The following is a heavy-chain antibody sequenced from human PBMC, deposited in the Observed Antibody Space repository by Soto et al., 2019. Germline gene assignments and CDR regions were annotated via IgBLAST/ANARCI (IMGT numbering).Heavy chain of an antibody. Sequence: GGSLRLSCAASGFTFSDYYMSWIRQAPGKGLEWVSYISSSGSTIYYADSVKGRFTISRDNAKNSLYLQMNSLRAEDTAVYYCARDGPPSITIFGVVITDYGMDVWGQGTTVTV. CDR2: ISSSGSTI. D-gene: IGHD3-3*01. J-gene: IGHJ6*02. V-gene: IGHV3-11*01. CDR3: ARDGPPSITIFGVVITDYGMDV. CDR1: GFTFSDYY.